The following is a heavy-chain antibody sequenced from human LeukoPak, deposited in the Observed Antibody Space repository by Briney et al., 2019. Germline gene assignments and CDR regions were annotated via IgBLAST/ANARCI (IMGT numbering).Heavy chain of an antibody. CDR1: GFTFSSCG. CDR2: ISYDGSNK. J-gene: IGHJ4*02. V-gene: IGHV3-30*18. D-gene: IGHD1-26*01. CDR3: AKGPTTTSYFDY. Sequence: PGGSLRLSCAASGFTFSSCGMHWVRQAPGKGLEWVAVISYDGSNKYYADSVKGRFTISRDNSKNTLYLQMNSLRAEDTAVYYCAKGPTTTSYFDYWGQGTLVTVSS.